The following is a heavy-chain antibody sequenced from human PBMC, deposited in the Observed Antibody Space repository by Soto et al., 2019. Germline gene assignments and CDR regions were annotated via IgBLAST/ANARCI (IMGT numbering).Heavy chain of an antibody. J-gene: IGHJ5*02. CDR1: GCSIISGDYY. CDR2: IYYSGST. Sequence: PSETLSLTCTVSGCSIISGDYYWSWIRQPPGKGLEWIGYIYYSGSTYYNPSLKSRVTISVDTSKNQFSLKLSSVTAADTAVYYCARERPDGARLDPWGQGTLVTVSS. CDR3: ARERPDGARLDP. D-gene: IGHD6-6*01. V-gene: IGHV4-30-4*01.